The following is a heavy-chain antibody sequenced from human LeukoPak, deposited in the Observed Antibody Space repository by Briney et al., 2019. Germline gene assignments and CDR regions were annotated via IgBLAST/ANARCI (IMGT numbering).Heavy chain of an antibody. CDR1: GGTFSSYA. J-gene: IGHJ4*02. D-gene: IGHD2-15*01. Sequence: ASVKVSCKASGGTFSSYAISWVRQAPGQGLEWMGGIIPIFGTASYAQKFQGRVTITTDESTSTAYMELSSLRSEDTAVYYCARDSCSGGSCYFDYWGQGTLVTVSS. V-gene: IGHV1-69*05. CDR3: ARDSCSGGSCYFDY. CDR2: IIPIFGTA.